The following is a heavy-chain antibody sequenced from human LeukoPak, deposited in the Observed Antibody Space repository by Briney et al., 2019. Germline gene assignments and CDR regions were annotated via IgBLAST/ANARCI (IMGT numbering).Heavy chain of an antibody. CDR3: ASLQQWLVRRYFDY. CDR1: GFTFSSYG. Sequence: PGGSLRLSCAASGFTFSSYGMHWVRQAPCKGLEWVAFIRYDGSNKYYADSVKGRFTISRDNSKNTLYLQMNSLRAEDTAVYYCASLQQWLVRRYFDYWGKGTLVTVSS. J-gene: IGHJ4*02. D-gene: IGHD6-19*01. V-gene: IGHV3-30*02. CDR2: IRYDGSNK.